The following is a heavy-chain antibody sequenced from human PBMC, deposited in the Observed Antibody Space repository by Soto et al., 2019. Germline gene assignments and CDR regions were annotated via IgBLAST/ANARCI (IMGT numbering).Heavy chain of an antibody. Sequence: GASVKVSCKASGGTFSSYAISWVRQAPGQGLEWMGGIIPIFGTANYAQKFQGRVTITADESTSTAYMELSSLRSEDTAVYYCASAMTTVTTFTLNYYYYGMDVWGQGTTVTVSS. CDR3: ASAMTTVTTFTLNYYYYGMDV. J-gene: IGHJ6*02. D-gene: IGHD4-4*01. V-gene: IGHV1-69*13. CDR2: IIPIFGTA. CDR1: GGTFSSYA.